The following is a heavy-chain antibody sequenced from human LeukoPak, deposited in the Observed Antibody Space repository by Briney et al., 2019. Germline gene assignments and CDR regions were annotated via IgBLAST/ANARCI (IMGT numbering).Heavy chain of an antibody. D-gene: IGHD6-13*01. CDR1: GGSISSYY. V-gene: IGHV4-59*01. J-gene: IGHJ4*02. CDR2: IYYSGST. Sequence: SETLSLTCTVSGGSISSYYWSWLRQPPGKGLEWIGYIYYSGSTNYNPSLKSRVTISVDTSKNQFSLKLSSVTAADTAVYYCARVALIAAAGFDYWGQGTLVTVSS. CDR3: ARVALIAAAGFDY.